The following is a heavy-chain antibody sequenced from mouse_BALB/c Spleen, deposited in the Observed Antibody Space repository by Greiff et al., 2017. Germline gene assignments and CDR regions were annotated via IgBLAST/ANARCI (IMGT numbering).Heavy chain of an antibody. CDR1: GYSITSDYA. Sequence: VQLKESGPGLVKPSQSLSLTCTVTGYSITSDYAWNWIRQFPGNKLEWMGYISYSGSTSYNPSLKSRISITRDTSKNQFFLQLNSVTTEDTATYYCARMYGGFDYWGQGTTLTVSS. CDR2: ISYSGST. CDR3: ARMYGGFDY. J-gene: IGHJ2*01. D-gene: IGHD1-1*01. V-gene: IGHV3-2*02.